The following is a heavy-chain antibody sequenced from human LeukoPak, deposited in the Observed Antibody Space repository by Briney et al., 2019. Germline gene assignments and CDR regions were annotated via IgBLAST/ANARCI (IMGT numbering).Heavy chain of an antibody. CDR3: TRPPPEYDIVTGNNWFDP. CDR1: GFTFSGSA. Sequence: GGSLRLSCAASGFTFSGSAMHWVRQASGKGLEWVGRIRSKANSYATAYAASRKGRFTISRDDSKNTAYLQMNSLKTEDTAVYYCTRPPPEYDIVTGNNWFDPWGQGTLVTVSS. V-gene: IGHV3-73*01. CDR2: IRSKANSYAT. J-gene: IGHJ5*02. D-gene: IGHD3-9*01.